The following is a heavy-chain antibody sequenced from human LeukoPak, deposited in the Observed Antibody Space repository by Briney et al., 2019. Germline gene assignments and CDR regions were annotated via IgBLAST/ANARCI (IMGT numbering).Heavy chain of an antibody. D-gene: IGHD6-19*01. CDR3: AREATSGWFYFDH. J-gene: IGHJ4*02. CDR1: GFSFSDYT. CDR2: IESASNYI. V-gene: IGHV3-21*01. Sequence: GGSLRLSCVASGFSFSDYTMSWFRQVPGEGLEWLSSIESASNYIYYADSVKGRFTISRDNAKNSLFLQMDSLTAEDTAVYYCAREATSGWFYFDHWGQGTLVAV.